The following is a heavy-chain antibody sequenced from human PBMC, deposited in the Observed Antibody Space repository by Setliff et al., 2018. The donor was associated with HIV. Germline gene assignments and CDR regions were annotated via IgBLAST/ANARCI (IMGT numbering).Heavy chain of an antibody. Sequence: SGGSLRLSCAASGFTFSTYAMTWIRQAPGKGLEWVSSISGSGATTYTADSEKGRFTISRDNSKNTLYMQMNSLRAEDTALYYCARAVVAYGDLYYFDYWGQGTLVTVS. D-gene: IGHD4-17*01. CDR3: ARAVVAYGDLYYFDY. CDR1: GFTFSTYA. V-gene: IGHV3-23*01. CDR2: ISGSGATT. J-gene: IGHJ4*02.